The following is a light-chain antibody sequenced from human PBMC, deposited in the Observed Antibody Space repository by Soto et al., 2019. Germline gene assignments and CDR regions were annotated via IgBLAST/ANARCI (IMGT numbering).Light chain of an antibody. Sequence: IVLTQSPATLSLWPGETAILSCRASLSVSNYLSWYQQKPGQAPRLLIYDASNRAPGIPARFSGSGSGTDFTLTISSLEPEDFALYYCQQRDSWITFGQGTRLEIE. CDR2: DAS. CDR1: LSVSNY. J-gene: IGKJ5*01. V-gene: IGKV3-11*01. CDR3: QQRDSWIT.